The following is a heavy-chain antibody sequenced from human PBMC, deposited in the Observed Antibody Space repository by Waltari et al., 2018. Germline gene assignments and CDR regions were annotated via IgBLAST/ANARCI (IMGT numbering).Heavy chain of an antibody. CDR3: ATGGWGFYLDY. Sequence: EVHLVESGGGLVKPGGSLRLSCAASGFSFSDYSMNWVRQAPGKGLEWVSSISSRSGYTHYADSVKGRFTIARDNAKNSLYLQMNSLRAEDTAVYYCATGGWGFYLDYWGQGTLVTVSS. CDR1: GFSFSDYS. D-gene: IGHD7-27*01. V-gene: IGHV3-21*01. CDR2: ISSRSGYT. J-gene: IGHJ4*02.